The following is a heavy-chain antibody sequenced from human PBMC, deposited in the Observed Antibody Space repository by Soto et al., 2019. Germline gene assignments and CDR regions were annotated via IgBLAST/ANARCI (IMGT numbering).Heavy chain of an antibody. D-gene: IGHD5-12*01. CDR3: ARDIRDGYNGDAFDI. V-gene: IGHV4-59*01. Sequence: SETLSLTCTVSGGSISSYYWSWIRQPPGKGLEWIGYIYYSGSANYNPSLKSRVTISVDTSKNQFSLKLSSVTAADTAVYYCARDIRDGYNGDAFDIWGQGTMVTVSS. J-gene: IGHJ3*02. CDR1: GGSISSYY. CDR2: IYYSGSA.